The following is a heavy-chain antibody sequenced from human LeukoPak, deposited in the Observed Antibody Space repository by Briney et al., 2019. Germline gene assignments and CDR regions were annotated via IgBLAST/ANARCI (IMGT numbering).Heavy chain of an antibody. D-gene: IGHD3-22*01. CDR2: INHSGST. Sequence: SETLSLTCAVYGGSFSGYYWSWIRQPPGKGLEWIGEINHSGSTNYNPSLKSRVTISVDTSKNQFSLKLSSVTAADTAAYYCARVYDSSGYYLNYGYYGMNVWGQGTTVTVSS. CDR3: ARVYDSSGYYLNYGYYGMNV. J-gene: IGHJ6*02. V-gene: IGHV4-34*01. CDR1: GGSFSGYY.